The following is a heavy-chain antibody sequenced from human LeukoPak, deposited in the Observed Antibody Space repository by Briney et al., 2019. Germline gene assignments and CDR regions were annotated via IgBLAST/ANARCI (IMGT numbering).Heavy chain of an antibody. CDR2: INHSGST. J-gene: IGHJ4*02. CDR3: AREGSYSGSGSPPLDY. V-gene: IGHV4-34*01. CDR1: GESFSGYY. D-gene: IGHD3-10*01. Sequence: SETLSLTCAVYGESFSGYYWSWIRQPPGKGLERIGEINHSGSTDYNPSLKSRVTISLDTSKNQFSLKLTSVTAADTAVYYCAREGSYSGSGSPPLDYWGQGTLVTVSS.